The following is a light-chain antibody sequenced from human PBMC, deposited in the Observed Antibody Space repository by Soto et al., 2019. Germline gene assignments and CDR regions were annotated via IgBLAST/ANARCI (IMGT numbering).Light chain of an antibody. CDR3: SAYASSNTLV. J-gene: IGLJ2*01. Sequence: QSALTQPPSVSGSPGQSVTISCTGTSSDVGSYNRVSWYQQPPGTAPKLMIYDVSNRPSGVPDRFSGSKSGNTASLTISGLQAEDEADYYFSAYASSNTLVFGGVTKLTVL. V-gene: IGLV2-18*02. CDR1: SSDVGSYNR. CDR2: DVS.